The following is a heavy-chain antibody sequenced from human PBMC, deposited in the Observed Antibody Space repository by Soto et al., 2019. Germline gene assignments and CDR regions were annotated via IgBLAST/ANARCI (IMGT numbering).Heavy chain of an antibody. CDR3: ARGRAEYDYIWGNYRYTPFDF. D-gene: IGHD3-16*02. Sequence: QVQLQQWGAGLLKPSETLSLTCAVYGGSFSGYYWSWIRQPPGEGLEWIGEINHSGDTNYNPSLKSRVAMSVDTSKNQFSLNLRSVTAADTAVYYCARGRAEYDYIWGNYRYTPFDFWGQGTLVTVSS. CDR2: INHSGDT. J-gene: IGHJ4*02. CDR1: GGSFSGYY. V-gene: IGHV4-34*02.